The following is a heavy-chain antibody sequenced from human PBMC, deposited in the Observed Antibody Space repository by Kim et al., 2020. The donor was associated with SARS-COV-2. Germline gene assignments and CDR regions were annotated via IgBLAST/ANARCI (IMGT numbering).Heavy chain of an antibody. CDR3: ARHGLRYFDWLLFRAFLEYQPMGYY. D-gene: IGHD3-9*01. CDR2: IYYSGST. Sequence: SETLSLTCTVSGGSISSSSYYWGWIRQPPGKGLEWIGSIYYSGSTYYNPSLKSRVTISVDTSKNQFSLKLSSVTAADTAVYYCARHGLRYFDWLLFRAFLEYQPMGYYWGQGTLVTVSS. CDR1: GGSISSSSYY. V-gene: IGHV4-39*01. J-gene: IGHJ4*02.